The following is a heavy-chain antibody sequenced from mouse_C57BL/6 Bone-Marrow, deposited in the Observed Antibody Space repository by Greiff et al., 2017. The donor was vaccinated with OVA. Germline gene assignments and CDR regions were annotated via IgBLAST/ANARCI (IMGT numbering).Heavy chain of an antibody. CDR3: ARAYYGLAY. J-gene: IGHJ3*01. CDR2: ISYDGSN. V-gene: IGHV3-6*01. CDR1: GYSITSGYY. Sequence: EVQLKESGPGLVKPSQSLSLTCSVTGYSITSGYYWNWIRQFPGNKLEWMGYISYDGSNNYNPSLKNRISITRDTSKNQFFLKLNSVTTEDTATYYCARAYYGLAYWGQGTLVTVSA. D-gene: IGHD1-1*01.